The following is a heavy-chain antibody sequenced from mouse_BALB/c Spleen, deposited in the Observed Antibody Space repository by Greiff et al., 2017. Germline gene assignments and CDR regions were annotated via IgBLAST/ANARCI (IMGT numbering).Heavy chain of an antibody. CDR2: ISDGGSYT. J-gene: IGHJ4*01. CDR3: ARRSEGYAMDY. Sequence: EVQGVESGGGLVKPGGSLKLSCAASGFTFSDYYMYWVRQTPEKRLEWVATISDGGSYTYYPDSVKGRFTISRDNAKNNLYLQMSSLKSEDTAMYYCARRSEGYAMDYWGQGTSVTVSS. CDR1: GFTFSDYY. D-gene: IGHD1-1*01. V-gene: IGHV5-4*02.